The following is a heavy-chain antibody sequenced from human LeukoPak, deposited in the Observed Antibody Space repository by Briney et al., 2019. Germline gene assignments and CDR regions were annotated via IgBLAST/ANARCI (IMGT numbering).Heavy chain of an antibody. Sequence: GESLKISCKGSGYSLTSYWIGWVRQMPGEGLEWMGIIYPGDSDTRYSPSFQGQVAISADKSISTAYLQWSSLKASDTAMYYCARRDSSSNFDYWGQGTLVTVSS. CDR3: ARRDSSSNFDY. J-gene: IGHJ4*02. V-gene: IGHV5-51*01. CDR2: IYPGDSDT. D-gene: IGHD6-6*01. CDR1: GYSLTSYW.